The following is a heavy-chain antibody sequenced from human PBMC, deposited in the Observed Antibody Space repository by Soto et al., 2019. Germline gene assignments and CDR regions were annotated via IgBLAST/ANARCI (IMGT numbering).Heavy chain of an antibody. CDR2: IKQDGSEK. J-gene: IGHJ6*02. Sequence: GGSLRLSCAASGFTFSSYWMSWVRQAPGKGLEWVANIKQDGSEKYYVDSVKGRFTISRDNAKNSLYLQMNSLRAEDTAVYYCARDVWTQLWNALYYYYGMDVWGQGTTVTVSS. V-gene: IGHV3-7*01. D-gene: IGHD5-18*01. CDR1: GFTFSSYW. CDR3: ARDVWTQLWNALYYYYGMDV.